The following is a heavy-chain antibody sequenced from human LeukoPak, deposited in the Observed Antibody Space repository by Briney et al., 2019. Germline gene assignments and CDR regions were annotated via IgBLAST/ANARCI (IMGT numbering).Heavy chain of an antibody. CDR1: GFTFSSYS. D-gene: IGHD6-19*01. CDR3: AREEYSSGWYYFDY. J-gene: IGHJ4*02. V-gene: IGHV3-21*01. CDR2: ISSSSSYI. Sequence: PGGSLRLPCAASGFTFSSYSMNWVRQAPGKGLEWVSSISSSSSYIYYADSVKGRFTISRDNAKNSLYLQMNSLRAEDTAVYYCAREEYSSGWYYFDYWGQGTLVTVSS.